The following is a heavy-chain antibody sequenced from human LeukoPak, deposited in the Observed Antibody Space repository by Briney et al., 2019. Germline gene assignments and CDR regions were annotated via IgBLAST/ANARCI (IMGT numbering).Heavy chain of an antibody. CDR2: INPSGGST. CDR3: ARDDFWSGYHSDY. CDR1: GYTFTSYY. D-gene: IGHD3-3*01. Sequence: ASVKVSCKASGYTFTSYYMHWVRQAPGQGLEWMGIINPSGGSTSYAQKFQGRVTMTRDTSISTAYMELSRLRSDDTAVYYCARDDFWSGYHSDYWGQGTLVTVSS. V-gene: IGHV1-46*01. J-gene: IGHJ4*02.